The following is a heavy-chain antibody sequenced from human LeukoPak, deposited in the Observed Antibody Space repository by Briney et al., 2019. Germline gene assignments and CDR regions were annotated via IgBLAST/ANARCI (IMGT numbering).Heavy chain of an antibody. D-gene: IGHD6-19*01. CDR3: ARTESTWYSSGWHPSY. CDR2: IYYSGST. Sequence: SETLSLTCTVSGGSISSYYWSWLRQPPGKGLEWIGYIYYSGSTNYNPSLKSRVTISVDTSKNQFSLKLSSVTAADTAVYYCARTESTWYSSGWHPSYWGQGTLVTVSS. CDR1: GGSISSYY. J-gene: IGHJ4*02. V-gene: IGHV4-59*08.